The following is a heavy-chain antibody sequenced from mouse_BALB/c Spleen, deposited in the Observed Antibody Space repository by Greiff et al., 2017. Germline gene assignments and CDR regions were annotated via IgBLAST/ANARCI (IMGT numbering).Heavy chain of an antibody. J-gene: IGHJ4*01. D-gene: IGHD1-1*01. CDR2: ISSGGSYT. CDR1: GFTFSSYA. V-gene: IGHV5-9-4*01. CDR3: ARAYYYGSSSAMDY. Sequence: EVQLVESGGGLVKPGGSLKLSCAASGFTFSSYAMSWVRQSPEKRLEWVAEISSGGSYTYYPDTVTGRFTISRDNAKNTLYLEMSSLRSEDTAMYYCARAYYYGSSSAMDYWGQGTSVTVSS.